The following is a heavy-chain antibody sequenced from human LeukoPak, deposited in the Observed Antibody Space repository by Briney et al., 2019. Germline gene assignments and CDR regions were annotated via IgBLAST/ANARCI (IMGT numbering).Heavy chain of an antibody. D-gene: IGHD2-8*01. J-gene: IGHJ5*02. V-gene: IGHV3-74*01. CDR1: GFIFSTYW. CDR3: ARARLMNWFDP. CDR2: INSDGSST. Sequence: GGSLRLSCAPSGFIFSTYWMHWVRQAPGKGLVWVSRINSDGSSTNYADSVKGRLTISRDNAKNTLYLQMNSLRADDTAVYYGARARLMNWFDPWGLGTLVIVSS.